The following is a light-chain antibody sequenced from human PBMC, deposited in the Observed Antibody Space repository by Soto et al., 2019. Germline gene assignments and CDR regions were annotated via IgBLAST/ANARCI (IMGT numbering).Light chain of an antibody. V-gene: IGLV1-51*01. CDR2: DDN. CDR1: TSNIGNDY. J-gene: IGLJ3*02. CDR3: ATWDSSLSGVV. Sequence: QAVLTQPPSVSAAPGQKVTISCSGSTSNIGNDYVSWYQHLPGTAPKLLIYDDNKRPSGIPDRFSASKSGTSATLGITGLQTGDEADYYCATWDSSLSGVVLGGGTKVTVL.